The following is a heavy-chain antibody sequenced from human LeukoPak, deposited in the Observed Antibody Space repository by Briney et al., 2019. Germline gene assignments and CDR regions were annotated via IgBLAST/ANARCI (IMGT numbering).Heavy chain of an antibody. V-gene: IGHV3-30-3*01. J-gene: IGHJ4*02. CDR3: AKDSNYDSSGSPGTLFDY. CDR1: GFTFSSYA. D-gene: IGHD3-22*01. Sequence: GRSLGLSCAASGFTFSSYAMHWVRQAPGKGLEWVAVISYDGSNKYYADSVKGRFTISRDNSKNTLYLQMNSLRAEDTAVYYCAKDSNYDSSGSPGTLFDYWGQGTLVTVSS. CDR2: ISYDGSNK.